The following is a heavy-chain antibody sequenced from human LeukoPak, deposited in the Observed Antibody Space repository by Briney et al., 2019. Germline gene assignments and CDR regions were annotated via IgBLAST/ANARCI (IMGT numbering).Heavy chain of an antibody. V-gene: IGHV1-69*05. CDR3: ARGDSSSPFDY. CDR1: GGTFSSYA. D-gene: IGHD6-6*01. Sequence: ASVKISCKASGGTFSSYAISWVRRAPGQGLEWMGGIIPIFGTANYAQKFQGRVTITTDESTSTAYMELSSLRSVDTAVYYCARGDSSSPFDYWGQGTLVTVSS. J-gene: IGHJ4*02. CDR2: IIPIFGTA.